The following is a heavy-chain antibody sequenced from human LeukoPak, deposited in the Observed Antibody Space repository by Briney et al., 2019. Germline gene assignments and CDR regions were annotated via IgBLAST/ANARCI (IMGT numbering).Heavy chain of an antibody. Sequence: SETLSLTCTGSGVTISSYYWSWIRQPPAKGLEWIGYIYSSGSTNYHPSLESRVTISVASSKNDFYLQLSLVSAADTAEYYCGRAQRFFKSSFDDYWGHRTLVTASS. CDR3: GRAQRFFKSSFDDY. CDR1: GVTISSYY. CDR2: IYSSGST. D-gene: IGHD3-3*01. J-gene: IGHJ4*01. V-gene: IGHV4-59*01.